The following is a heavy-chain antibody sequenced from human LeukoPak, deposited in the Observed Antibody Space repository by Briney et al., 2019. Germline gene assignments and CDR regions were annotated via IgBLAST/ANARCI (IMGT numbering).Heavy chain of an antibody. V-gene: IGHV4-59*08. D-gene: IGHD4-23*01. Sequence: PSETLSLTCTVSGGSISGYYWTWIRQLRGKGLEWIGYIYYSGSTNYNPSLKSRVTISVDTSKNQFSLKLSSVTAADTAVYYCARRNGGSTSYDYRGQGTLVTVSS. CDR3: ARRNGGSTSYDY. CDR1: GGSISGYY. J-gene: IGHJ4*02. CDR2: IYYSGST.